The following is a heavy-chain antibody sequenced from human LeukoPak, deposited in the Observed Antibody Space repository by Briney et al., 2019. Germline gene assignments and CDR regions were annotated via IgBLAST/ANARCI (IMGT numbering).Heavy chain of an antibody. V-gene: IGHV3-30-3*01. D-gene: IGHD6-13*01. CDR2: ISYDGSNK. J-gene: IGHJ4*02. Sequence: GGSLRLFCAASGFTFSNYAISWVRQAPGKGLEWVAVISYDGSNKYYADSVKGRFTISRDNSKNTLYLQMNSLRAEDTAVYYCARDPDDSSSWYYFDYWGQGTLVTVSS. CDR1: GFTFSNYA. CDR3: ARDPDDSSSWYYFDY.